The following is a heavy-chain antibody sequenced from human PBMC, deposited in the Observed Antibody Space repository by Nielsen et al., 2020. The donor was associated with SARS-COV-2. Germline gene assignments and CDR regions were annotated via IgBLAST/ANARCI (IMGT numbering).Heavy chain of an antibody. V-gene: IGHV3-30-3*01. J-gene: IGHJ3*02. CDR3: AKDQFSLNHGAFDI. Sequence: GGSLRLSCAASGFTFSSYAMHWVRQAPGRGLEWVAVISYDGSNKYYADSVKGRFTISRDNSKNTLYLQMNSLRAEDTAVYYCAKDQFSLNHGAFDIWGQGTMVTVSS. CDR1: GFTFSSYA. CDR2: ISYDGSNK. D-gene: IGHD1-14*01.